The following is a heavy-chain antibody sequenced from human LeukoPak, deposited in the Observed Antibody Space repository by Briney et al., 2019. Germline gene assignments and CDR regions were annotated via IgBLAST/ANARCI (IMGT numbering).Heavy chain of an antibody. CDR3: ARADDILTGDYFGFDP. CDR2: INPNSGGT. Sequence: GASVKVSCKASGYTFTGYYIHWVRQAPGQGLEWMAWINPNSGGTKYAQKFQGRVIMTRDTAISTAYMELSRLRSDDTAVYYCARADDILTGDYFGFDPWGQGTLVIVSS. D-gene: IGHD3-9*01. V-gene: IGHV1-2*02. J-gene: IGHJ5*02. CDR1: GYTFTGYY.